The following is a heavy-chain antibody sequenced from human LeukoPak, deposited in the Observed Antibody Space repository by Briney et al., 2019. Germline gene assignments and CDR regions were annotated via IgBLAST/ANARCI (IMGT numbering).Heavy chain of an antibody. Sequence: GSLRLSCAASGFTFSSYAMSWVRQAPGKGLEWVAVIWYDGSNKYYADSVKGRFTISRDNSKNTLYLQMNSLRAEDTAVYYCARPQGGYYDSSGFDYWGQGTLVTVSS. CDR1: GFTFSSYA. V-gene: IGHV3-33*08. CDR3: ARPQGGYYDSSGFDY. D-gene: IGHD3-22*01. J-gene: IGHJ4*02. CDR2: IWYDGSNK.